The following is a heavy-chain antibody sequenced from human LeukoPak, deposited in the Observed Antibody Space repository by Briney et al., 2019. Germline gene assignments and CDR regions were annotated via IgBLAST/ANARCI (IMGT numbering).Heavy chain of an antibody. CDR3: ARDRDPY. D-gene: IGHD3-10*01. CDR2: ITSSSIYK. V-gene: IGHV3-21*01. Sequence: GGSLRLSCATSGFTFSRYNMNWVRQAPGKGLEWVSSITSSSIYKYYADSMKGRFTISRDNAKNSLYLQMDSLRAEDTAVYYCARDRDPYWGQGTLVTVSS. J-gene: IGHJ4*02. CDR1: GFTFSRYN.